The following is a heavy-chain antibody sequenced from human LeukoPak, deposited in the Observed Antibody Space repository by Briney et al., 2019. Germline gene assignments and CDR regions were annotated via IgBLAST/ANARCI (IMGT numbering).Heavy chain of an antibody. V-gene: IGHV4-39*07. Sequence: KTSETLSLTCTVSGDSINSSDYYWGWIRQPPGKGLEWIGTVFYIGSTYYNPSLKSRVTISIDTSKNQFSLKVNSVTAADTAVYYSARAPASWASSHWYFDLWGRGTLATVSS. CDR1: GDSINSSDYY. CDR2: VFYIGST. CDR3: ARAPASWASSHWYFDL. J-gene: IGHJ2*01. D-gene: IGHD6-25*01.